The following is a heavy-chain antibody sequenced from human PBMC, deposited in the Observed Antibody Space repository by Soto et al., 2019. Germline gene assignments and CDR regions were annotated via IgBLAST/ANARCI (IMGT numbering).Heavy chain of an antibody. CDR1: GFTFSSSC. V-gene: IGHV3-33*01. CDR2: IWWDRSYK. D-gene: IGHD5-18*01. Sequence: PGGSLRLSCAVSGFTFSSSCMHWVRQSPGKGLEWVAVIWWDRSYKYYEDSVKGRFTISRDNSQNTLYLQMNSLRVADTAVYYCASSGRGDLTARVNFFYYGLDVWGQGTAVTVSS. CDR3: ASSGRGDLTARVNFFYYGLDV. J-gene: IGHJ6*02.